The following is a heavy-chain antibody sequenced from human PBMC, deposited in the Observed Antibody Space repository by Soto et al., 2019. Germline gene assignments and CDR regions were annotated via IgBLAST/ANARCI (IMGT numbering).Heavy chain of an antibody. CDR2: ISSSSSYI. Sequence: EVQLVESGGGLVKPGGSLRLSCAASGFTFSSYSMNWVRQAPGKGLEWVSSISSSSSYIYYADSVKGRFTISRDNAKNSLYLQMTLLRAEDTAVYYCAREGVQHGSGPYYYCGMDVWGQGTTVTVSS. V-gene: IGHV3-21*01. CDR1: GFTFSSYS. J-gene: IGHJ6*02. CDR3: AREGVQHGSGPYYYCGMDV. D-gene: IGHD3-10*01.